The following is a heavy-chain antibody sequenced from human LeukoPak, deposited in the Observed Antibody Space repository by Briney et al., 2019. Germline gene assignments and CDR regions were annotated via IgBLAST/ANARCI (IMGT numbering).Heavy chain of an antibody. CDR2: IYATGST. CDR1: GGSISSYY. CDR3: ARHGSVRSPLGP. V-gene: IGHV4-4*09. D-gene: IGHD3-10*01. J-gene: IGHJ5*02. Sequence: SETLSLTCTVSGGSISSYYWSWIRQPPGKGLEWIGYIYATGSTNYNPSHKSRVTISVDTSKNQFSLNLRSVTAADTAVYYCARHGSVRSPLGPWGQGTLATVSS.